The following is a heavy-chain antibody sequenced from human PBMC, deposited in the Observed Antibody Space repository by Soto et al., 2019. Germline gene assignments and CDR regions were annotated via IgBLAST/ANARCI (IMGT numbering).Heavy chain of an antibody. CDR3: ARDNGMAGSFDP. J-gene: IGHJ5*02. CDR2: ITAGSNTI. V-gene: IGHV3-48*02. Sequence: EVQLLESGGGLVQPGGSLRLSCAASGFTFSSYAMSWVRQAPGKGLEWVSYITAGSNTIFYADSVKGRFTISRDNAKNSLYLQMNSLRDDDTAVYYCARDNGMAGSFDPWGPGTLVIVSS. D-gene: IGHD2-8*01. CDR1: GFTFSSYA.